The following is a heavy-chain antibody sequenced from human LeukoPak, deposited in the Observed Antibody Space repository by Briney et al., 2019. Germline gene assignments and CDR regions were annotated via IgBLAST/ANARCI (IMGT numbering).Heavy chain of an antibody. V-gene: IGHV3-64*01. CDR3: ARAAGYCTNGVCYAEDYYYYMDV. D-gene: IGHD2-8*01. Sequence: PGGSLRLSCAASGFTFSSYAMHWVRQAPGKGLEYVSAISSNGGSTYYANSVKGRFTISRDNSKNTLYLQMGSLRAEDMAVYYCARAAGYCTNGVCYAEDYYYYMDVWGKGTTVTVSS. CDR1: GFTFSSYA. CDR2: ISSNGGST. J-gene: IGHJ6*03.